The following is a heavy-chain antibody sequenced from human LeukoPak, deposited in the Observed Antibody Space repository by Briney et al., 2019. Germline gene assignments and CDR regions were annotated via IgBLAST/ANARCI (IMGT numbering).Heavy chain of an antibody. Sequence: SETLSLTCTVSGGSISSYYWSWIRQPPGKGLEWIGYIYYSGSTYYNPSLKSRVTISVDTSKNQFSLKLSSVTAADTAVYYCARGGLGGAYGMDVWGQGTTVTVSS. CDR2: IYYSGST. D-gene: IGHD2-15*01. V-gene: IGHV4-59*08. CDR1: GGSISSYY. J-gene: IGHJ6*02. CDR3: ARGGLGGAYGMDV.